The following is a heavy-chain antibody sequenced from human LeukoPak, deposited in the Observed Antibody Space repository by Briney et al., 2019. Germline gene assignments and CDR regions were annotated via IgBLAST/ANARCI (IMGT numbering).Heavy chain of an antibody. CDR2: IYWDDDK. J-gene: IGHJ3*02. D-gene: IGHD3-10*01. CDR1: GGSISSSSYY. CDR3: ASLVRFAESAFDI. Sequence: TLSLTCTVSGGSISSSSYYWGWIRQPPGKALEWLALIYWDDDKRYSPSLKSRLTITRDTSKNQVVLTMTNMDPVDTATYYCASLVRFAESAFDIWGQGTMVTVSS. V-gene: IGHV2-5*02.